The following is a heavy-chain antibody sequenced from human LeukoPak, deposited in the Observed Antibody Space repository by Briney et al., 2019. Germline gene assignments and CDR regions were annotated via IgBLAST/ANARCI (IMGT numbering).Heavy chain of an antibody. D-gene: IGHD2-2*01. Sequence: GASVKVSCKASGYTFTGYYMHWVRQAPGQGLEWMGWINPNSGGTNYAQKFQGRVTTTRDTSISTAYMELSRLRSDDTAVYYCARGSGYCSSTSCQAFDYWGQGTLVTVSS. J-gene: IGHJ4*02. CDR1: GYTFTGYY. V-gene: IGHV1-2*02. CDR2: INPNSGGT. CDR3: ARGSGYCSSTSCQAFDY.